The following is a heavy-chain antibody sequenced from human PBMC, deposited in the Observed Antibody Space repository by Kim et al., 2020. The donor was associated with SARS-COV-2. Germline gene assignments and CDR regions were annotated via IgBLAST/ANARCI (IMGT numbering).Heavy chain of an antibody. CDR3: AREEKAVAGPSDAFDI. J-gene: IGHJ3*02. CDR1: GFTFSSYA. V-gene: IGHV3-30*04. Sequence: GRSLRLSCAASGFTFSSYAMHWVRQAPGKGLEWVAVISYDGSNKYYADSVKGRFTISRDNSKNTLYLQMNSLRAEDTAVYHCAREEKAVAGPSDAFDIWG. D-gene: IGHD6-19*01. CDR2: ISYDGSNK.